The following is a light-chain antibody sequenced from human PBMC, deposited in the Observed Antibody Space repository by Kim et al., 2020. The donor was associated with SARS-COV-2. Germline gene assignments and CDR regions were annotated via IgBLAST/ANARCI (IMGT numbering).Light chain of an antibody. V-gene: IGLV3-1*01. Sequence: SYELTQPPSLSVSPGQTATITCSGDYFGHKYACWYQQRPGQSPVLVIYQDSKRPSGIPERFSGSNSGDTATLTISGTQAMDEADYYCQAWDRSTVVFGGGTQLTVL. CDR1: YFGHKY. J-gene: IGLJ2*01. CDR3: QAWDRSTVV. CDR2: QDS.